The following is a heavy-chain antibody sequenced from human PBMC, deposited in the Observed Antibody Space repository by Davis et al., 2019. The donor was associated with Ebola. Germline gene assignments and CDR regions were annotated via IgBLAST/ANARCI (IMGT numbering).Heavy chain of an antibody. J-gene: IGHJ6*02. CDR3: AGSYSSSWYRIYYYYGMDV. Sequence: SETLSLTCTVSGGSISSSSYYWGWIRQPPGKGLEWIGSIYYSGSTYYNPSLKSRVTISVDTSKNQFSLKLSSVTAADTAVYYCAGSYSSSWYRIYYYYGMDVWGQGTTVTVSS. CDR1: GGSISSSSYY. D-gene: IGHD6-13*01. CDR2: IYYSGST. V-gene: IGHV4-39*01.